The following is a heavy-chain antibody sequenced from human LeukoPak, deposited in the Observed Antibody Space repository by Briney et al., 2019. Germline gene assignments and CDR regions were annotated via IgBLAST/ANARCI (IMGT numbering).Heavy chain of an antibody. CDR2: IRYDGSNK. D-gene: IGHD4-17*01. CDR3: AKAPYGDYTEFDY. CDR1: GFTFDDYA. V-gene: IGHV3-30*02. J-gene: IGHJ4*02. Sequence: GGSLRLSCAASGFTFDDYAMHWVRQTPGKGLEWVAFIRYDGSNKYYADSVKGRFTISRDNSKNTLYLQMNSLRAEDTAVYYCAKAPYGDYTEFDYWGQGTLVTVSS.